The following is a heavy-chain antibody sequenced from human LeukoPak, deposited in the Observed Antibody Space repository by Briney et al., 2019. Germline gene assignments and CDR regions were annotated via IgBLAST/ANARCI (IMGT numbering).Heavy chain of an antibody. J-gene: IGHJ4*02. D-gene: IGHD6-13*01. V-gene: IGHV3-74*01. CDR1: GFTFSSYW. CDR2: INNDGSST. CDR3: ARDRTAAAGTGDFDY. Sequence: GGSLRLSCGASGFTFSSYWMHWVRQAPGKGLVWVSRINNDGSSTSYADSVQGRFTISRDNAKNSLYLQMNSLRAEDTAVYYCARDRTAAAGTGDFDYWGQGTLVTVSS.